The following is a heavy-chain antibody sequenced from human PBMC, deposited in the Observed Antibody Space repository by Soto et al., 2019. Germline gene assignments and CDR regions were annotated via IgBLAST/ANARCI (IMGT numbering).Heavy chain of an antibody. J-gene: IGHJ4*02. V-gene: IGHV3-48*01. CDR3: ARDRYCSGGSCPVDTAMVFDY. CDR1: GFTFSSCS. Sequence: PGGSLRLSCAASGFTFSSCSMNWVRQAPGKGLEWVSYISSSSSTIYYADSVKGRFTISRDNAKNSLYLQMNSLRAEDTAVYYCARDRYCSGGSCPVDTAMVFDYWGQGTLVTVAS. D-gene: IGHD2-15*01. CDR2: ISSSSSTI.